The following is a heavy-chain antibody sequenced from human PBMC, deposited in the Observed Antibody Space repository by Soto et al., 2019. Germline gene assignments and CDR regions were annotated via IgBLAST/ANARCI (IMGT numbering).Heavy chain of an antibody. CDR2: INPNAGGT. CDR1: GYTFIGYY. J-gene: IGHJ6*03. D-gene: IGHD2-21*02. V-gene: IGHV1-2*02. Sequence: QVQLVQSGAEVKKPGASVKVSCKASGYTFIGYYIHWVRQAPGQGPEWVGWINPNAGGTNPAQKFQGRLTLTRDTSTSKAYMELTALTSDDTAVYYCVRASPKMTLRPGYNYHMDVWGKGTPVTVSS. CDR3: VRASPKMTLRPGYNYHMDV.